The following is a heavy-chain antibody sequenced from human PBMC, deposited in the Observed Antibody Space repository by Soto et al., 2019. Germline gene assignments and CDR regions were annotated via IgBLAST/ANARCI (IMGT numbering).Heavy chain of an antibody. CDR3: ARGMLWFGERNRKHNWFDP. D-gene: IGHD3-10*01. CDR1: GYTFTSYD. Sequence: ASVKVSCKASGYTFTSYDINWVRQATGQGLERMGWMNPSSGNTGYAQKFQGRVTMTRNTSISTAYMELSSLRSEDTAVYYCARGMLWFGERNRKHNWFDPWGQGTLVTVSS. V-gene: IGHV1-8*01. J-gene: IGHJ5*02. CDR2: MNPSSGNT.